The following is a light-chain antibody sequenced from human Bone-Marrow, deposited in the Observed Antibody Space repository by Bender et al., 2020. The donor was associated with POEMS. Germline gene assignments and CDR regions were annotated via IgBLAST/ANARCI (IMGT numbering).Light chain of an antibody. Sequence: QSALTQPRSVSGSPGQSLTISCTGTGSDVGGYNYVSWFQQHPGKAPKLMIYEVRNRPSGVPDRFSGSKSGNTASLTISGLQAEDEADYYCCSYAGSSTYVFGTGTKVTVL. CDR2: EVR. CDR1: GSDVGGYNY. V-gene: IGLV2-11*01. J-gene: IGLJ1*01. CDR3: CSYAGSSTYV.